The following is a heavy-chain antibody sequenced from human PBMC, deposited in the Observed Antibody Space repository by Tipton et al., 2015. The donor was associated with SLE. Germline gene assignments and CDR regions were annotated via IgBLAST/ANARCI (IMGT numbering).Heavy chain of an antibody. CDR1: GFTFDDYA. CDR3: AKDERIRVEMATVFDY. D-gene: IGHD5-24*01. J-gene: IGHJ4*02. V-gene: IGHV3-23*01. Sequence: GSLRLSCAASGFTFDDYAMHWVRQAPGEGLEWVSAISGSGGSTYYADSVKGRFTISRDNSKNTLYLQMNSLRAEDTAVYYCAKDERIRVEMATVFDYWGQGTLVTVSS. CDR2: ISGSGGST.